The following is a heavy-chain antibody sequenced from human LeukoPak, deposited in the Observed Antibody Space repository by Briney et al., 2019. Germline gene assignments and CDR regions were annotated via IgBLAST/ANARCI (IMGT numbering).Heavy chain of an antibody. D-gene: IGHD1-26*01. CDR2: ISSSSSYI. CDR1: GFTFSSNA. V-gene: IGHV3-21*01. CDR3: ARGLGVPDAFDI. J-gene: IGHJ3*02. Sequence: GGSLRLSCAASGFTFSSNAMSWVRQAPGKGLEWVSSISSSSSYIYSADSMKGRFTISRDNAKNSLYLQMNSLRAEDTAVYYCARGLGVPDAFDIWGQGTMVTVSS.